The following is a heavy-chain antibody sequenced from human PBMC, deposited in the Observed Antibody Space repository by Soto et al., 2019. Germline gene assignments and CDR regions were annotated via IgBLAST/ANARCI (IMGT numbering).Heavy chain of an antibody. D-gene: IGHD3-9*01. CDR2: ISSQNGNT. CDR3: ARDRHYHTSDRIDY. CDR1: HYPFTSYG. J-gene: IGHJ4*02. V-gene: IGHV1-18*01. Sequence: GPEVKKPGASVKVSCKASHYPFTSYGVSWVRQAPGQGLEWMGWISSQNGNTVYAQKFQGRVTLTTDTSTSTAFMELRSLPSDATALYYCARDRHYHTSDRIDYWGQGTLVTVSS.